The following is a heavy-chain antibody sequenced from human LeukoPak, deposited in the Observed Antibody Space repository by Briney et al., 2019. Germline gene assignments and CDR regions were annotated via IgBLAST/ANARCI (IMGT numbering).Heavy chain of an antibody. D-gene: IGHD3-10*01. Sequence: GGSPRLSCAASGFTFTSYWMHWVRQAPGKGLVWVSRINSDGSSISYADSVKGRFTISRDNAKKTLYLQMNSLRAEDTALYYCARESGSGTQIDYWGQGTLVTVSS. J-gene: IGHJ4*02. V-gene: IGHV3-74*01. CDR3: ARESGSGTQIDY. CDR1: GFTFTSYW. CDR2: INSDGSSI.